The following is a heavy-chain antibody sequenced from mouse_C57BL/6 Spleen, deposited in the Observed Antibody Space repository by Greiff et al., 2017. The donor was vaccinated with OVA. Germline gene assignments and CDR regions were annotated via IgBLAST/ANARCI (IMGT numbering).Heavy chain of an antibody. CDR3: AREGSSAMDY. Sequence: VQLQQSGPELVKPGASVKISCKASGYAFSSSWMNWVKQRPGKGLEWIGRIYPGDGDTNYNGKFKGKATLTADKSSSTAYMQLSSLTSEDSAVYFCAREGSSAMDYWGQGTSVTVSS. CDR2: IYPGDGDT. CDR1: GYAFSSSW. D-gene: IGHD1-1*01. V-gene: IGHV1-82*01. J-gene: IGHJ4*01.